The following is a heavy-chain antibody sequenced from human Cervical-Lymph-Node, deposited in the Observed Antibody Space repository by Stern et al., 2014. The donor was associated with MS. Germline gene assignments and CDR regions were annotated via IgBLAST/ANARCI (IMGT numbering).Heavy chain of an antibody. CDR1: GYTFTSYG. CDR3: ARDFCSSTSCYTRHYYYGMDV. V-gene: IGHV1-18*01. D-gene: IGHD2-2*02. Sequence: VQLVESGAEVKKPGASVKVSCKASGYTFTSYGISWVRQAPGQGLEWMGWISAYNGNTNYAQKLQGRVTMTTDTSTSTAYMEVRSLRSDDTAVYYCARDFCSSTSCYTRHYYYGMDVWGQGTTVTVSS. J-gene: IGHJ6*02. CDR2: ISAYNGNT.